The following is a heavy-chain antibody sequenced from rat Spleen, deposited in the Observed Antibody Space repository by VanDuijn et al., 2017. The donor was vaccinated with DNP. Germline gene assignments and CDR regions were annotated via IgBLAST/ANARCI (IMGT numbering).Heavy chain of an antibody. V-gene: IGHV3-1*01. Sequence: EVQLQESGPGLVKPSQSLSLTCSVTGYSITNNYWGWVRKFPGNRMEWIGHISYSGNTSYNPSLKSQISITRDTSKNQFFLQLSFVTTEDTATYYCARWNIGTSTLDYWGQGVMVTVSS. CDR1: GYSITNNY. CDR2: ISYSGNT. D-gene: IGHD1-5*01. CDR3: ARWNIGTSTLDY. J-gene: IGHJ2*01.